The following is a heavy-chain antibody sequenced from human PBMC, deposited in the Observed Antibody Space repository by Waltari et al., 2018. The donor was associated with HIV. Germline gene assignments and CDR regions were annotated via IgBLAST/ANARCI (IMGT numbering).Heavy chain of an antibody. Sequence: EVQLVDSGGGLVKPWGSLSPSRAASGFTFRAHSIHWVRQSPGKGLEWVSSISSSGSFIYYADSVKGRFTISRDNAQNSMYLQMNNLRADDSAMYYCARDSRGTSWSLNWFDPWGQGTLVTVSS. CDR3: ARDSRGTSWSLNWFDP. J-gene: IGHJ5*02. CDR1: GFTFRAHS. CDR2: ISSSGSFI. V-gene: IGHV3-21*02. D-gene: IGHD6-13*01.